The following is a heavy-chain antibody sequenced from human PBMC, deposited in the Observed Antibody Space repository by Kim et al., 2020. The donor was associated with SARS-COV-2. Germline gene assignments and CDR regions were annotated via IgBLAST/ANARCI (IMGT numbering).Heavy chain of an antibody. CDR2: INSDGSAT. D-gene: IGHD2-2*01. V-gene: IGHV3-74*01. CDR3: ARRTGSSPYWYFDL. Sequence: GGSLRLSCAASGLTFSNYWMHWVRQAPGKGLVWVSRINSDGSATSYADSVRGRFTISRDDAKNTLYLQMNTLRGEDTAVYYCARRTGSSPYWYFDLWGRDTLGTVSS. J-gene: IGHJ2*01. CDR1: GLTFSNYW.